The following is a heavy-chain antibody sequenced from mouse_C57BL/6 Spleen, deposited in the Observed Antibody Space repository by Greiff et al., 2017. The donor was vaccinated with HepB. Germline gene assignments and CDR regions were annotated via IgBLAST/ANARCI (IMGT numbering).Heavy chain of an antibody. J-gene: IGHJ2*01. D-gene: IGHD3-2*02. CDR2: IDPSDSYT. CDR3: ARWETAQATYFDY. Sequence: QVQLQQPGAELVKPGASVKLSCKASGYTFTSYWMQWVKQRPGQGLEWIGEIDPSDSYTNYNQKFKGKATLTVDTSSSTAYMQLSSLTSEDSAVYYCARWETAQATYFDYWGQGTTLTVSS. V-gene: IGHV1-50*01. CDR1: GYTFTSYW.